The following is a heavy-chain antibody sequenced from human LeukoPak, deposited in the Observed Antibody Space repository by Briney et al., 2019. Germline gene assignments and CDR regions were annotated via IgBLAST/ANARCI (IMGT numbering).Heavy chain of an antibody. Sequence: PGGSLRLSCVASGFTFSYNGMHWVRQAPGKGLEWVAFIRYDGSNKYYADSVKGRFTISRDNSKNTLYLQMNSLRAEDTAVYYCASYDSSGYYPFDYWGQGTLVTVSS. V-gene: IGHV3-30*02. J-gene: IGHJ4*02. D-gene: IGHD3-22*01. CDR1: GFTFSYNG. CDR3: ASYDSSGYYPFDY. CDR2: IRYDGSNK.